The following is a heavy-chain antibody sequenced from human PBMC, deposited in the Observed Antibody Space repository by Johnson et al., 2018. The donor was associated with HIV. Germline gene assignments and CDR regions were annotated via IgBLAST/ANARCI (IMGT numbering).Heavy chain of an antibody. V-gene: IGHV3-23*04. D-gene: IGHD3-10*01. CDR3: ARGGLLWFGHPAD. CDR2: VTGTGGDT. Sequence: VQLVESGGGLVQPGGSLRLSCAASGFTFSSYGMSWVRQAPGKGLEWVSGVTGTGGDTYYAESVKGRFTISRDNAKNSLYLQMNSLRAEDTAVYYCARGGLLWFGHPADWGQGTMVTVSS. CDR1: GFTFSSYG. J-gene: IGHJ3*01.